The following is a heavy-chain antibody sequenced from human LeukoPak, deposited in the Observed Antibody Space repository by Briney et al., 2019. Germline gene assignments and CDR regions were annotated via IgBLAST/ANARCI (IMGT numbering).Heavy chain of an antibody. V-gene: IGHV3-15*01. Sequence: GGSLRLSCAASGFTFSNAWMSWVRQAPGKGLEWVGRIKSKTDGGTTDYAAPVKGRFTISRDDSKNTLYLQMNSLKTEDTAVYYCTTDLGYCSSTSCCENWFDPWGQGTLVTVSS. CDR3: TTDLGYCSSTSCCENWFDP. CDR1: GFTFSNAW. CDR2: IKSKTDGGTT. J-gene: IGHJ5*02. D-gene: IGHD2-2*03.